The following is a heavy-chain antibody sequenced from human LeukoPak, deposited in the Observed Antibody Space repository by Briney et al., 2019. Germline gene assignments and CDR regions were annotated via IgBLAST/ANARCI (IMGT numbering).Heavy chain of an antibody. Sequence: GGSLRLSCAAPGFTFSNYGMHWVRQAPGKGLEWVAFIRYDGSNRYYADSVKGRFTISRDNSKNTLYLQMNNLRAEDTAVYYCATVPKTIVVVPVDNWGQGTLVTVSS. CDR1: GFTFSNYG. J-gene: IGHJ4*02. D-gene: IGHD2-15*01. CDR3: ATVPKTIVVVPVDN. V-gene: IGHV3-30*02. CDR2: IRYDGSNR.